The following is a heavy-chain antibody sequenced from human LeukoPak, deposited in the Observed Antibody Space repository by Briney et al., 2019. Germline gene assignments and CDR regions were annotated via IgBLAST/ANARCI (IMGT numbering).Heavy chain of an antibody. CDR3: ARNPQVGRDGYNYLDY. Sequence: GGSLRLSCAASGFTFSTFAMSWVRQAPGKGLEWVSHVNSDGSSTNYVDSVKGRFTISRDNAKNTLYLQMNSLRAEDTAVYYCARNPQVGRDGYNYLDYWGQGTLVTVSS. V-gene: IGHV3-74*01. J-gene: IGHJ4*02. CDR2: VNSDGSST. D-gene: IGHD5-24*01. CDR1: GFTFSTFA.